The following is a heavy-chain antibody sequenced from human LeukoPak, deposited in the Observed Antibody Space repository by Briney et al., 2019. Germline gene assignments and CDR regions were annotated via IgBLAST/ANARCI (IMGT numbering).Heavy chain of an antibody. Sequence: SDTLSLTCSVSGGSISRHYWRWIRQPPGKGLEWIGYISYSGSTRYNPSFQSRVTISLDTSKTHFSLKLTSVTAADTAMYYCARLLNNDNAGDPDTFDMWRPGTMVTVSA. CDR2: ISYSGST. CDR1: GGSISRHY. CDR3: ARLLNNDNAGDPDTFDM. J-gene: IGHJ3*02. D-gene: IGHD4-17*01. V-gene: IGHV4-59*08.